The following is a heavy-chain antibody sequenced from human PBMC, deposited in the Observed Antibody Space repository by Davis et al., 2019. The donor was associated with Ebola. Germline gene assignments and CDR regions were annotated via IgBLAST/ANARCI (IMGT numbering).Heavy chain of an antibody. CDR1: GFTFSSYG. CDR2: IWYDGSNK. J-gene: IGHJ6*03. Sequence: PGGSLRPSCPASGFTFSSYGMHWLRQAPGKGLEWVAVIWYDGSNKYYADSVKGRFTISRDNSKNTLYLQMNSLRAEDTAVYYCARDNSGAMDVRGKGTTVTVSS. CDR3: ARDNSGAMDV. D-gene: IGHD7-27*01. V-gene: IGHV3-33*01.